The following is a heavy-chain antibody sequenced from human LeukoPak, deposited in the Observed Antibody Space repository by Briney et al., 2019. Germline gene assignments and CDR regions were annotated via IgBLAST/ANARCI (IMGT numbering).Heavy chain of an antibody. CDR1: GFTFDDYA. CDR3: AKGAYYGDYPYWYLDL. CDR2: ISWNSGSI. Sequence: GGSLRLSCAASGFTFDDYAMHWVGPAPGKGLAWVSGISWNSGSIGYADSVKGRFTISRDNAKNSLYLQMNSLRAEDTALYHCAKGAYYGDYPYWYLDLWGRGTLVTVSS. V-gene: IGHV3-9*01. J-gene: IGHJ2*01. D-gene: IGHD4-17*01.